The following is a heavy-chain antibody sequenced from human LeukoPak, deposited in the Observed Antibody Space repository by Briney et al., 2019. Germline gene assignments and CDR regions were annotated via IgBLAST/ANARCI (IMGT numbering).Heavy chain of an antibody. CDR1: GFTFSSYA. V-gene: IGHV3-23*01. CDR3: AKVRSPVVAALSFDY. Sequence: GGSLRLSCAASGFTFSSYAMSWVRQAPGKGLEWVSAISGSGGSTYYADSVKGRFTISRDNSKNTLYLQMNSLRAEDTAVYHCAKVRSPVVAALSFDYWGQGTLVTVSS. J-gene: IGHJ4*02. D-gene: IGHD2-15*01. CDR2: ISGSGGST.